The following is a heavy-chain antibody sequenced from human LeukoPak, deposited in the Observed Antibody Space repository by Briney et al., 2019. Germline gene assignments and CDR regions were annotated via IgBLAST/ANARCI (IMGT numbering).Heavy chain of an antibody. CDR1: GFTFSSYA. V-gene: IGHV3-23*01. Sequence: GGSLRLSCAASGFTFSSYAMSWVRQAPGKGLEWVSAISGSGGSTYYADSVKGRFTISRDNSKNTLYLQMNSLRAEDTAVYYCAKVKSGCGGDCYFSCFDYWGQGTLVTVSS. J-gene: IGHJ4*02. D-gene: IGHD2-21*02. CDR2: ISGSGGST. CDR3: AKVKSGCGGDCYFSCFDY.